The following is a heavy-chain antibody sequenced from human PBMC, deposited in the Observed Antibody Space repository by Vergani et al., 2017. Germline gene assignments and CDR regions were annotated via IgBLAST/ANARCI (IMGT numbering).Heavy chain of an antibody. CDR1: GFTFSSYS. CDR2: ISSSSSYI. CDR3: ASFKRRGARDY. Sequence: VQLVESGGGLVKPGGSLRLSCAASGFTFSSYSMNWVRQAPGKGLEWVSSISSSSSYIYYADSVEGRFTISRDNAKNSLYLQMNSLRAEDTAVYYCASFKRRGARDYWGQGTLVTVSS. D-gene: IGHD3-10*01. V-gene: IGHV3-21*01. J-gene: IGHJ4*02.